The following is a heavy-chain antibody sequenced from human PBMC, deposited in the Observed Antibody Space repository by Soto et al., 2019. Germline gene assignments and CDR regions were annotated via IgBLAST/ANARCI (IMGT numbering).Heavy chain of an antibody. CDR1: GFIFSSCW. Sequence: EVQLVESGGGLVLPGGSPRLSCAASGFIFSSCWMTWVRQAPGKGLEWVANIKPDGSEVYYADSVKGRFTISRDNPRNSLYLQMSSLRAEDTAVYYCARESLLKSLPIYAYYYYAMDVWGQGTTVIVSS. J-gene: IGHJ6*02. CDR2: IKPDGSEV. V-gene: IGHV3-7*03. CDR3: ARESLLKSLPIYAYYYYAMDV. D-gene: IGHD3-16*01.